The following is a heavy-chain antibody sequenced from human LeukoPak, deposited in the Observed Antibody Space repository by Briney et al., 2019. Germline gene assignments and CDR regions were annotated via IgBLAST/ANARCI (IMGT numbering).Heavy chain of an antibody. CDR1: GFTFSNTA. D-gene: IGHD6-13*01. CDR3: AKQSAGSAAWYSLHYDF. V-gene: IGHV3-23*01. CDR2: ISASGDGT. Sequence: GGSLRLSCAASGFTFSNTAMSWVRRAPGKGLEWVSAISASGDGTFYTDSVKGRFTVSRDNSKDTLYLQMNGLRAEDTAVYFCAKQSAGSAAWYSLHYDFWGQGTLVTVSS. J-gene: IGHJ4*02.